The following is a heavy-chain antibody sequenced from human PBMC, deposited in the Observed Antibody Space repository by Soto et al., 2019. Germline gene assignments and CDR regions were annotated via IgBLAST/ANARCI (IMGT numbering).Heavy chain of an antibody. Sequence: GESLKISCKGSGYSFTSYWIGWVRQMPGKGLEWMGIIYPGDSDTRYSPSFQGQVTISADKSISTAYLQWNSRKASDTSMYYCAGRIRTGDSYWYFDLWGRGTLVTVSS. D-gene: IGHD7-27*01. J-gene: IGHJ2*01. CDR3: AGRIRTGDSYWYFDL. CDR2: IYPGDSDT. V-gene: IGHV5-51*01. CDR1: GYSFTSYW.